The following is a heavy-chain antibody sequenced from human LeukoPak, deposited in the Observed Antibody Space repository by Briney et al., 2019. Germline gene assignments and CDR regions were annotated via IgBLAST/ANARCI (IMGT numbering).Heavy chain of an antibody. CDR3: ARDLTGTFDY. Sequence: KAGGSLRLSCAASGFTVSSNYMSWVRQAPGKGLEWVSSISSSSSYIYYADSVKGRFTISRDNAKNSLYLQMNSLRAEDTAVYYCARDLTGTFDYWGQGTLVTVSS. D-gene: IGHD1-14*01. J-gene: IGHJ4*02. CDR2: ISSSSSYI. CDR1: GFTVSSNY. V-gene: IGHV3-21*01.